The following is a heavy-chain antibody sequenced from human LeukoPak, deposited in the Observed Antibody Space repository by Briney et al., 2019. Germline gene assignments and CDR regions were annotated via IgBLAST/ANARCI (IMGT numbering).Heavy chain of an antibody. D-gene: IGHD6-6*01. CDR3: ASSPRIVGRLDYYYYMDV. J-gene: IGHJ6*03. CDR1: GLTLTTYA. Sequence: GASVTVSRTASGLTLTTYAICWVRQAPGQGLEWVGGIIPMIGSAHYVQKFQDRVTITTDESTTIDYMELSSLRSEDTAVYYCASSPRIVGRLDYYYYMDVWGKGTTVTVSS. CDR2: IIPMIGSA. V-gene: IGHV1-69*05.